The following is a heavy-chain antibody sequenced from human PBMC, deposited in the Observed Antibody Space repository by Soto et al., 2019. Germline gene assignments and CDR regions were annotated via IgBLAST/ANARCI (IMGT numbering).Heavy chain of an antibody. CDR1: GGSISSGGYY. CDR2: IYYSGST. CDR3: AREEYDSSGYGARIFDY. Sequence: QVQLQESGPGLVKPSQTLSLTCTVSGGSISSGGYYWSWIRQHPGKGLEWIGYIYYSGSTYYNPSLKSRVTISVDTSKNQFSLKLSSVTAADTAVYYCAREEYDSSGYGARIFDYWGQGTLVTVSS. V-gene: IGHV4-31*03. J-gene: IGHJ4*02. D-gene: IGHD3-22*01.